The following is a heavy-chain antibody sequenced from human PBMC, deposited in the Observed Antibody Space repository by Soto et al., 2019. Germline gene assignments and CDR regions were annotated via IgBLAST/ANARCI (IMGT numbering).Heavy chain of an antibody. Sequence: PSETLSLTCTVSGGSISSGGYYWSWIRQHPGKGLEWIGYIYYSGSTYYNPSLKSRVTISVDTSKNQFSLKLSSVTAADTAVYYCAREGDYGDSRVDWGQGPLVTVYS. D-gene: IGHD4-17*01. CDR1: GGSISSGGYY. J-gene: IGHJ4*02. CDR2: IYYSGST. CDR3: AREGDYGDSRVD. V-gene: IGHV4-31*03.